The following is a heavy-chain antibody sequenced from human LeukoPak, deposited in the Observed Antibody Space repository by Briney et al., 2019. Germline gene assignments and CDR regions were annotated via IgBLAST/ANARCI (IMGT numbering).Heavy chain of an antibody. CDR2: ISAYNGNT. D-gene: IGHD1-7*01. V-gene: IGHV1-18*01. CDR1: GYTFTSYG. CDR3: ARGEELPPLGDFDY. J-gene: IGHJ4*02. Sequence: ASVKVSCKASGYTFTSYGITWVRQAPGQGLEWMGWISAYNGNTNYAQKLQGRVTMTTDTSTSTAYMELRSLGSDDTAVYYCARGEELPPLGDFDYWGQGTLVTVSS.